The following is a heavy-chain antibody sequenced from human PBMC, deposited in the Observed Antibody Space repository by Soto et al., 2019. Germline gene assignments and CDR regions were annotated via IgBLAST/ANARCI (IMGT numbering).Heavy chain of an antibody. J-gene: IGHJ4*02. CDR1: GFTFSSYA. D-gene: IGHD3-3*01. V-gene: IGHV3-23*01. CDR3: AKVFGSDYDFWSGYLGLGHFDY. CDR2: ISGSGGST. Sequence: EVQLLESGGGLVQPGGSLRLSCAASGFTFSSYAMSWVRQAPGKGLEWVSAISGSGGSTYYADSVKGRFTISRDNSKNTLYLQMNSLRAEDTAVYYCAKVFGSDYDFWSGYLGLGHFDYWGQGTLVTVSS.